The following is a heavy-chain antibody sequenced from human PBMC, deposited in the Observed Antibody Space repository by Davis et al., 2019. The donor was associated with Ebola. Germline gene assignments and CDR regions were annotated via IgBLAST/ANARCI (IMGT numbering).Heavy chain of an antibody. CDR1: GFTFSSYD. Sequence: PGGSLRLSCAASGFTFSSYDMNWVRQAPGRGLEWVSYITSTTETTHYADSVKGRFTMSRDNAKNSLYLQMNSLRDEDTAVYYCVRRRGYGHGEYDYWGQGTLVTVSS. D-gene: IGHD5-18*01. J-gene: IGHJ4*02. CDR2: ITSTTETT. V-gene: IGHV3-48*02. CDR3: VRRRGYGHGEYDY.